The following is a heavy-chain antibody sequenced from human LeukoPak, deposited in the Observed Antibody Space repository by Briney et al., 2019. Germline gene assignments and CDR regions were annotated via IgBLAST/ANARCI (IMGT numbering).Heavy chain of an antibody. CDR2: TYSSGST. Sequence: PSETLSLTCTVSGASISSYYWSWIRQPAGKGLEWIGRTYSSGSTNYNPSLKSRVTMSLDTSKNQFSLKLSSVTAADTAVYYCARDVRGDLYYWFDPWGQGTLVTVSS. D-gene: IGHD2-8*01. CDR3: ARDVRGDLYYWFDP. J-gene: IGHJ5*02. CDR1: GASISSYY. V-gene: IGHV4-4*07.